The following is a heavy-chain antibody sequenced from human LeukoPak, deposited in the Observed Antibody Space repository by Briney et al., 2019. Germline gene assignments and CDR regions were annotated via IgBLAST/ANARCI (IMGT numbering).Heavy chain of an antibody. CDR2: IYYSGST. J-gene: IGHJ4*02. CDR3: ASHIAAAGGSFDY. CDR1: GGSISSYY. V-gene: IGHV4-59*08. Sequence: SETLSLTCTVSGGSISSYYWSWIRQPPGKGLEWIGYIYYSGSTNYNPSLKSRVTISVDTSKNQFSLKLSSVTAADTAVYYCASHIAAAGGSFDYWGQGTLVTVSS. D-gene: IGHD6-13*01.